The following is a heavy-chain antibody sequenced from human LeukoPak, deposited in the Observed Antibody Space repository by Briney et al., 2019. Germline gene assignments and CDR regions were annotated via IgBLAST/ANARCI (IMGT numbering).Heavy chain of an antibody. CDR2: IYPADSDT. CDR1: GYRFTNYW. J-gene: IGHJ6*02. V-gene: IGHV5-51*01. Sequence: GDSLKISCKGTGYRFTNYWIGWVRQMPGKGLEWMGIIYPADSDTRYSPSFQGQVTISADKSINTAYLQWSSLKASDTAMYYCARRDGFQNDGMDVWGQGTTVTVSS. CDR3: ARRDGFQNDGMDV. D-gene: IGHD5-24*01.